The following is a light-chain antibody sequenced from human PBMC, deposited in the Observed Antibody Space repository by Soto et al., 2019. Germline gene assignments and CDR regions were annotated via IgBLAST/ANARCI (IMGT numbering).Light chain of an antibody. CDR3: QQYGSSPMYT. Sequence: EIVLTQSPGTLSLSPGERATLSCRASQSVSSSYVAWYQQKPGQAPRLLIYGASSRATSIPDRFSGSGSGTDFTLTISRLEPEDSAVDYCQQYGSSPMYTFGQGTKLEIK. CDR2: GAS. CDR1: QSVSSSY. J-gene: IGKJ2*01. V-gene: IGKV3-20*01.